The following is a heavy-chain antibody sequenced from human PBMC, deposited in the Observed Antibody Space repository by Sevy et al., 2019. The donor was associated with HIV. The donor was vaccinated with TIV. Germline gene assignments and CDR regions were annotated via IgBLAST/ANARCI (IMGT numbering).Heavy chain of an antibody. CDR2: IYYTGST. D-gene: IGHD3-3*01. CDR1: GGSISSSSYY. J-gene: IGHJ6*02. Sequence: SETLSLTCTVSGGSISSSSYYWNWIRQPPGKGLEWIGSIYYTGSTYYKPSLKSRVTISKDTSKNQFSLKLTSVTAADTAVYYCARPEGLQLNYAMDVWGQGNTVTVSS. CDR3: ARPEGLQLNYAMDV. V-gene: IGHV4-39*01.